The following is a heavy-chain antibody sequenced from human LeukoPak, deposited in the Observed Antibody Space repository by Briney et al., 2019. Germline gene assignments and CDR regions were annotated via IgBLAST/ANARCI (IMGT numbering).Heavy chain of an antibody. D-gene: IGHD3-10*01. CDR2: IIPNSGGT. CDR1: GYTFTDSY. V-gene: IGHV1-2*02. Sequence: ASVKVSCKASGYTFTDSYMHRVRQAPGQGLEWMGWIIPNSGGTNYAQTFQGRVTMTRDTSISTVYMELSRLKSDDTAVYYCAKVRGPIHAFDVWGQGTVVTVSS. CDR3: AKVRGPIHAFDV. J-gene: IGHJ3*01.